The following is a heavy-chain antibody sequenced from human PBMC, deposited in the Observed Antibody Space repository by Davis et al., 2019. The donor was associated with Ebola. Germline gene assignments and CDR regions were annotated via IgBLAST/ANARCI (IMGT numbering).Heavy chain of an antibody. CDR2: ISSSSSYI. D-gene: IGHD6-13*01. CDR3: AREYSSSWYGYNWFDP. Sequence: GESLKISCAASGFTFSSYSMNWVRQAPGKGLEWVSSISSSSSYIYYADPVKGRFTISRDNAKNSLYLQMNSLRAEDTAVYYCAREYSSSWYGYNWFDPWGQGTLVTVSS. CDR1: GFTFSSYS. J-gene: IGHJ5*02. V-gene: IGHV3-21*01.